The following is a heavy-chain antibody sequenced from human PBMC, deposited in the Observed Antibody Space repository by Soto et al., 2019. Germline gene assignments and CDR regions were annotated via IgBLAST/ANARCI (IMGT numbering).Heavy chain of an antibody. J-gene: IGHJ4*02. D-gene: IGHD2-2*01. CDR2: ISGSGGST. V-gene: IGHV3-23*01. Sequence: GGSLRLSCAASGFTFSSYAMSWVRQAPGKGLEWVSAISGSGGSTYYADSVKGRFTISRDNSKNTLYLQMNSLRAEDTAVYYCASRVVPAAMGSYYSDFDYWGQGTLVPVSS. CDR3: ASRVVPAAMGSYYSDFDY. CDR1: GFTFSSYA.